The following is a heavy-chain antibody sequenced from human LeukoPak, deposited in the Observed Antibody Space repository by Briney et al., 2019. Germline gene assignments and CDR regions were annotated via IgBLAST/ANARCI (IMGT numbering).Heavy chain of an antibody. V-gene: IGHV4-31*03. Sequence: PSETLSLTCTVSGGSVSSGTYYWSWIRQPPGKGLEWIGYIYYSGSTYYNPSLKSRVTISVDTSKNQFSLKLSSVTAADTAVYYCARGVVVPAAIVRDQYYFDYWGQGTLVTVSS. CDR1: GGSVSSGTYY. D-gene: IGHD2-2*02. CDR2: IYYSGST. CDR3: ARGVVVPAAIVRDQYYFDY. J-gene: IGHJ4*02.